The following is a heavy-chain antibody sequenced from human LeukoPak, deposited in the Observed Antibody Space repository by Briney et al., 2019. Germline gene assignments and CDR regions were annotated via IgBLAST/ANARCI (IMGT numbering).Heavy chain of an antibody. D-gene: IGHD3-10*01. CDR1: GFTFSSYS. V-gene: IGHV3-21*01. Sequence: GGSLRLSCAASGFTFSSYSMNWVRQAPGKGLEWVSSISSSTNYIFYADSVKGRFTISRDNAKHSLYLQMNGLRAEDTAVYYCAREYGSGSLDYWGQGTLVTVSS. CDR2: ISSSTNYI. J-gene: IGHJ4*02. CDR3: AREYGSGSLDY.